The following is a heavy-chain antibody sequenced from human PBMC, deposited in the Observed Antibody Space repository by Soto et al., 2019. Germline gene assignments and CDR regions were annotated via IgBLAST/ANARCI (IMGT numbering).Heavy chain of an antibody. V-gene: IGHV4-30-4*01. CDR1: GGSISSGDYY. CDR2: IYYSGST. Sequence: SETLSLTCTVSGGSISSGDYYWSWIRQPPGKGLEWIGYIYYSGSTYYNPSLKSRVTISVDTSKNQFSLKLSSVTAADTAVYYCARAAYYYDSSGLDYWGQGTRVTVSS. J-gene: IGHJ4*02. CDR3: ARAAYYYDSSGLDY. D-gene: IGHD3-22*01.